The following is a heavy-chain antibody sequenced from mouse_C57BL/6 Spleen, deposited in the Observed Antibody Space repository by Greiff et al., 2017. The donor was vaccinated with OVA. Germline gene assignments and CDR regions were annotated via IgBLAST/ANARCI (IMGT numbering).Heavy chain of an antibody. CDR2: IYPGDGDT. Sequence: QVHVKQSGAELVKPGASVKISCKASGYAFSSYWMNWVKQRPGKGLEWIGQIYPGDGDTNYNGKFKGKATLTADKSSSTAYMQLSSLTSEDSAVYFGASYSYYGSSFWYFDVWGTGTTVTVSS. V-gene: IGHV1-80*01. D-gene: IGHD1-1*01. J-gene: IGHJ1*03. CDR3: ASYSYYGSSFWYFDV. CDR1: GYAFSSYW.